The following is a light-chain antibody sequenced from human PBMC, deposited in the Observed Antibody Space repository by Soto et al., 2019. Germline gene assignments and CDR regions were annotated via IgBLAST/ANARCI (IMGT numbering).Light chain of an antibody. CDR2: GAS. V-gene: IGKV3-20*01. J-gene: IGKJ3*01. CDR1: QSVPSTY. CDR3: RQYGYSPPFS. Sequence: EIVLKQSPGTLSLSPGERATLSCRASQSVPSTYLAWYQQKPGQAPRLLIYGASTRTPGISDRFSGSGSGTGFTLTISRLEPEDCAVYFCRQYGYSPPFSVGPGTKVDI.